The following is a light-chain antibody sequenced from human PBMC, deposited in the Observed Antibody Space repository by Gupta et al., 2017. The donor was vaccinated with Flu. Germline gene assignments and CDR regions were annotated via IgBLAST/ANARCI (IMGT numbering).Light chain of an antibody. CDR2: AAS. J-gene: IGKJ1*01. V-gene: IGKV1-17*01. CDR3: LQHNSYPLT. Sequence: IQMSHSLSSLSVSVGDRVTITCRASQGIRNDLSWYQQKPGKAPKRLIYAASSLQSGVPSRFSGSGSGTEFTLTISSLQPEDFATYYCLQHNSYPLTFGQGTKVEIK. CDR1: QGIRND.